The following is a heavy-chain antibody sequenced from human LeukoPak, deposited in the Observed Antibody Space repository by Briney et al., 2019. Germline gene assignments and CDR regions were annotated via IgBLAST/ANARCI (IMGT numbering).Heavy chain of an antibody. J-gene: IGHJ4*02. D-gene: IGHD4-17*01. Sequence: SETLSLTCTVSGGSISSGGYYWSWIRQHPGKGLEWIGYIYYSGSTYYNPSLKSRVTISVDTSRNQFSLKLSSVTAAYTAVYYCARPVSGWGKTVTSDAWGQGTLVTVSS. CDR3: ARPVSGWGKTVTSDA. CDR2: IYYSGST. V-gene: IGHV4-31*03. CDR1: GGSISSGGYY.